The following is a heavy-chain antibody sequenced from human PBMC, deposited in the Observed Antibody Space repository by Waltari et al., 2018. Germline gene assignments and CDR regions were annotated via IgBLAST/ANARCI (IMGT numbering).Heavy chain of an antibody. CDR2: INGYGDKT. CDR3: AKAHFYDTSGYIEH. CDR1: GLLFNKYA. J-gene: IGHJ5*02. Sequence: EVQVLESGGGLVQPGGSLRLTCDASGLLFNKYAINWVRQAPGKGLEWVSGINGYGDKTYYADSVKGRFTLSRDNSRNTLSLQMNSLRAEDTAVYYCAKAHFYDTSGYIEHWGQGTLVTVSS. V-gene: IGHV3-23*01. D-gene: IGHD3-22*01.